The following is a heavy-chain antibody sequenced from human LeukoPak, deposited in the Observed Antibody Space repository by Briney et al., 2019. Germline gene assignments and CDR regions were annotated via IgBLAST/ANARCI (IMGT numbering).Heavy chain of an antibody. CDR2: INPNSGGT. V-gene: IGHV1-2*02. D-gene: IGHD2-2*01. CDR1: GYTFTGYY. Sequence: GASVKVSCKASGYTFTGYYMHWVRQAPGQGLEWMGWINPNSGGTNYAQKFQGRVTMTRDTSTSTAYMELSRLRSDDTAEYYCARDIVVVPAAMGGEQQLAPYDYWGQGTLVTVSS. J-gene: IGHJ4*02. CDR3: ARDIVVVPAAMGGEQQLAPYDY.